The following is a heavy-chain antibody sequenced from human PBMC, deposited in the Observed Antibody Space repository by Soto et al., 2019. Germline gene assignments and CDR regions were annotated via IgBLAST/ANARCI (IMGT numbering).Heavy chain of an antibody. J-gene: IGHJ5*02. V-gene: IGHV1-3*01. D-gene: IGHD3-10*01. CDR3: ARERMVRGAIHWFDP. CDR2: INAGNGNT. Sequence: GTSVKVSCKASGYTFTSYAMHWARQAPGQRLEWMGWINAGNGNTKYSQKFQGRVTITRDTSASTAYMELSSLRSEDTAVYYCARERMVRGAIHWFDPWGQGTLVTVSS. CDR1: GYTFTSYA.